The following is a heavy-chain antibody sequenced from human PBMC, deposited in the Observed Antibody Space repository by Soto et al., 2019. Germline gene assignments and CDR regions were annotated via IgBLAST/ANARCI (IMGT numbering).Heavy chain of an antibody. D-gene: IGHD2-15*01. Sequence: SETLSLTCTVSGGSVSSGSYYWSWIRQPPGKGLEWIGYIYYSGSTNYNPSLKSRVTISVDTSKNQFPLKLCSVTAADTAVYYCARGYCSGGSCYHYYYGMDVWGQGTTVTVSS. V-gene: IGHV4-61*01. CDR3: ARGYCSGGSCYHYYYGMDV. CDR1: GGSVSSGSYY. CDR2: IYYSGST. J-gene: IGHJ6*02.